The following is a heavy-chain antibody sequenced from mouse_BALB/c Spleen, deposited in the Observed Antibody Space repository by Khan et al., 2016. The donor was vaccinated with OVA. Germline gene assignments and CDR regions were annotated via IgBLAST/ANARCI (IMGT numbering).Heavy chain of an antibody. D-gene: IGHD1-1*01. J-gene: IGHJ2*01. CDR1: GYSFTGYF. CDR2: INPHIGEA. V-gene: IGHV1-20*02. CDR3: ARKNGSDFDY. Sequence: EVQLQESGPELVKPGALVKISCTASGYSFTGYFMNWVMQSHGKSLEWIGRINPHIGEAFYNQKFKGKATLTVDESSSTAHMELRSLASEDSAVYYCARKNGSDFDYWGQGTTLTVSS.